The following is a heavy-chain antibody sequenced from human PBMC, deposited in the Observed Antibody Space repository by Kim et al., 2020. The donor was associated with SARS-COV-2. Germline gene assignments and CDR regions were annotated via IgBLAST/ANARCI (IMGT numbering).Heavy chain of an antibody. Sequence: SETLSLTCTVSGGSISSGGYYWSWIRQHPGKCLEWIGYIYYSGSTYYNPSLKSRVTISVDTSKNQFSLKLSSVTAADTAVDYCARARKDIVLVVYAMGAFDIWGQGTMVTVSS. CDR1: GGSISSGGYY. J-gene: IGHJ3*02. CDR2: IYYSGST. D-gene: IGHD2-8*02. CDR3: ARARKDIVLVVYAMGAFDI. V-gene: IGHV4-31*03.